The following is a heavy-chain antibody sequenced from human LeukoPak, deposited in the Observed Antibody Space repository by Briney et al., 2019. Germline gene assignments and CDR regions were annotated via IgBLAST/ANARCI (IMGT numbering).Heavy chain of an antibody. CDR1: GFTFSSYQ. V-gene: IGHV3-48*03. Sequence: GGSLRLSCAASGFTFSSYQVNWVRHAPGKGLESVSYISGSGSTIYYADAVKGRFTISRNNAKNLLYLQMNRLSAEDTAVYYCADLGITMFVGVWGKGTTVTISS. D-gene: IGHD3-10*02. CDR2: ISGSGSTI. J-gene: IGHJ6*04. CDR3: ADLGITMFVGV.